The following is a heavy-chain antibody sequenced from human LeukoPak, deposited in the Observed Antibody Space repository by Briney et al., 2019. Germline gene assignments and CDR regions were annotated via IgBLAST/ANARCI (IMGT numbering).Heavy chain of an antibody. CDR1: GFTFDDYG. V-gene: IGHV3-20*04. CDR2: MNWNGGST. Sequence: PGGSLRLSCAASGFTFDDYGMSWVRQAPGKGLEWVSGMNWNGGSTGYADSVKGRFTISRDNAKNSLYLQMNSLRAEDTALYYCARELGGYDFWSGYYLDYWGQGTLVTVSS. J-gene: IGHJ4*02. CDR3: ARELGGYDFWSGYYLDY. D-gene: IGHD3-3*01.